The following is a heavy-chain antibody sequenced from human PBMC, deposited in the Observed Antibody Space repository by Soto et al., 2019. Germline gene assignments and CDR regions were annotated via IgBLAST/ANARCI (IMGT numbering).Heavy chain of an antibody. D-gene: IGHD3-3*01. CDR3: ARPPYDFWSGYYPPMFGYYMDV. J-gene: IGHJ6*03. CDR2: IKQDGSEK. Sequence: LRLSCAASGFTFSSYWMSWVRQAPGKGLEWVANIKQDGSEKYYVDSVKGRFTISRDNAKNSLYLQMNSLRAEDTAVYYCARPPYDFWSGYYPPMFGYYMDV. V-gene: IGHV3-7*01. CDR1: GFTFSSYW.